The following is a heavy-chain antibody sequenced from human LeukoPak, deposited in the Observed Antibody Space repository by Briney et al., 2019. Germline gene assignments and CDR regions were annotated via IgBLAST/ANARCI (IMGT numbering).Heavy chain of an antibody. J-gene: IGHJ4*02. CDR1: GFTFSSYS. CDR3: ARDRSYGAFQD. Sequence: GGSLRLSCTASGFTFSSYSMNWVRQAPGKGLEWLSYISSSSGTIYHADSVKGRFTISRDNAKNSLYLQMNSLRAEDTALYYCARDRSYGAFQDWGQGTLVTVSS. CDR2: ISSSSGTI. V-gene: IGHV3-48*04. D-gene: IGHD1-26*01.